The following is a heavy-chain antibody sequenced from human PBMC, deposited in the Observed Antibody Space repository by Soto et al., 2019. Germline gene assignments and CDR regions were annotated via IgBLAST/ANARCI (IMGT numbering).Heavy chain of an antibody. CDR3: ASPAELRFMEWLSPFDY. V-gene: IGHV3-21*01. D-gene: IGHD3-3*01. Sequence: EVQLVGSGGGLVKPRGSLSISCAASGFSFRSYSMNWVRQAPGNGLECVSSISSSSSYIYYADSVKGRFTISRDNAKNSLYLQMNSLRPEDTAVYYCASPAELRFMEWLSPFDYWGQGTLITVSS. J-gene: IGHJ4*02. CDR2: ISSSSSYI. CDR1: GFSFRSYS.